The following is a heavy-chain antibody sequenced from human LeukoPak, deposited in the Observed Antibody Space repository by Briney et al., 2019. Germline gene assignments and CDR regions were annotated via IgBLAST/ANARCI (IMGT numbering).Heavy chain of an antibody. Sequence: ASVKVSCKASGYTFISSGTSWVRQAPGQGLEWMGWVNSNTGNPTYAQGFTGRFVFSWDTSVSTAYLQISSLKAEDTAVYYCARVRYTSGLYYFESWGQGTLVTVSS. V-gene: IGHV7-4-1*02. CDR1: GYTFISSG. D-gene: IGHD6-19*01. CDR3: ARVRYTSGLYYFES. CDR2: VNSNTGNP. J-gene: IGHJ4*02.